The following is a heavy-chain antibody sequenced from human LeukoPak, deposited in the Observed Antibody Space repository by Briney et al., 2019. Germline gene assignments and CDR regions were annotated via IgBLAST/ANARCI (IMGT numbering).Heavy chain of an antibody. CDR2: ISSSSSYI. Sequence: GGSLRLSCAASGFTFSSYGMHWVRQAPGKGLEWVSSISSSSSYIYYADSVKGQFTISRDNAKNSLYLQMNSLRAEDTAVYYCARGDYSNYNPDAFDIWGQGTMVTVSS. D-gene: IGHD4-11*01. CDR3: ARGDYSNYNPDAFDI. J-gene: IGHJ3*02. CDR1: GFTFSSYG. V-gene: IGHV3-21*01.